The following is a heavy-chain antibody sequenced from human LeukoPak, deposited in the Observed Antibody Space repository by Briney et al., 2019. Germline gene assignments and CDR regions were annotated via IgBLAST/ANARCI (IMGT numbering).Heavy chain of an antibody. D-gene: IGHD3-3*01. CDR1: GYTFTGYY. V-gene: IGHV1-2*02. J-gene: IGHJ4*02. CDR2: INPNSGDT. Sequence: ASVKVSCKASGYTFTGYYIHWVRQAPGQGLEWMGWINPNSGDTGYAQKFQGRVTMTRDTSISTAYMELSSLKSDDMAVYYCARGRSGITIFGVVIYYFDYWGQGTLVTVSS. CDR3: ARGRSGITIFGVVIYYFDY.